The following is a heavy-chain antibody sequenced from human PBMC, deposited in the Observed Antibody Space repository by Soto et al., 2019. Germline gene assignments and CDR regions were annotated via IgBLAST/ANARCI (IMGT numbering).Heavy chain of an antibody. Sequence: GASVKVSCKASGGTFSSYAISWVRQAPGQGLEWMGGILPIFVTANYAQKFQGRVTITADESTSTAYMELSSLRSEDTAVYYCARGSESPNYDFWSGYHRSYYGMDVWGQGTTVTVSS. J-gene: IGHJ6*02. CDR2: ILPIFVTA. CDR1: GGTFSSYA. D-gene: IGHD3-3*01. V-gene: IGHV1-69*13. CDR3: ARGSESPNYDFWSGYHRSYYGMDV.